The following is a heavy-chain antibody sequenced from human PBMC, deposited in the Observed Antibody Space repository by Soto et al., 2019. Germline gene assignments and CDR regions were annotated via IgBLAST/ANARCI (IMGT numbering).Heavy chain of an antibody. V-gene: IGHV3-53*04. Sequence: EVQLVESGGGLVPPGGSLRLSCVVSGFTVSTNYMSWVRQAPGKGLEWVSVIYSGDNTYYADSVKGRFTVSRHNSENTLYLQMNSLRTDDTAVYYCARGRDVMVRGIIIGVWFDPWGQGTLVTVSS. CDR1: GFTVSTNY. D-gene: IGHD3-10*01. J-gene: IGHJ5*02. CDR3: ARGRDVMVRGIIIGVWFDP. CDR2: IYSGDNT.